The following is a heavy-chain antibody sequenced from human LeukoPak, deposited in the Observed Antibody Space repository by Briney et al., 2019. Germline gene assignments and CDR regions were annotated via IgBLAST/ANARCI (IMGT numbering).Heavy chain of an antibody. Sequence: SETLSLTCKVSSGSVSSGSDYWSWIRQPPGQGLEWIGYIHYTGSTKYNPSLKSRVTISVDTSKNQFSLEVTSVTAADTAVYYCMRGDHYAADPFWGQGTLDTVSS. CDR1: SGSVSSGSDY. CDR2: IHYTGST. J-gene: IGHJ4*02. CDR3: MRGDHYAADPF. D-gene: IGHD4-17*01. V-gene: IGHV4-61*01.